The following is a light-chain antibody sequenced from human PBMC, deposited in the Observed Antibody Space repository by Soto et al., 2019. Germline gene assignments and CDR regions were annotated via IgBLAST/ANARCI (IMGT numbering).Light chain of an antibody. V-gene: IGKV3-20*01. CDR2: GAS. CDR3: QQYDNSPLT. Sequence: EILLTQSPATLSLSPGDRATLTCRASQSVSSSYLAWYQQKPGQAPRLLIYGASNRATGIPDRFSGSGSGTDFTLTISRLEPEDFAVYYCQQYDNSPLTFGGGTKVDI. J-gene: IGKJ4*01. CDR1: QSVSSSY.